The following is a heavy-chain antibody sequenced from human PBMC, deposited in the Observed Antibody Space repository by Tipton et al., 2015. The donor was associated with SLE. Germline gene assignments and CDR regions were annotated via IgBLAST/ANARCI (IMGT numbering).Heavy chain of an antibody. D-gene: IGHD6-25*01. V-gene: IGHV3-9*01. CDR3: AKVHWPKWYRGAMDV. CDR1: GFNYDDNT. CDR2: ISWNSGSI. J-gene: IGHJ6*02. Sequence: RSLRLSCAASGFNYDDNTIYWVRQVPGKGLELVSGISWNSGSIDYADSVKGRFTISRDNAKNSLYLQMNSLRAEDTAIYYCAKVHWPKWYRGAMDVWGQGTTVTVAS.